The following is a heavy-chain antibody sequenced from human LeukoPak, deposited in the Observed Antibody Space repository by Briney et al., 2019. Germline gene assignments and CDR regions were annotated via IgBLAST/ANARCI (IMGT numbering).Heavy chain of an antibody. V-gene: IGHV4-34*01. D-gene: IGHD3-3*01. J-gene: IGHJ4*02. CDR3: ARGVYDFWSGLIDY. CDR1: GGSFSGYY. Sequence: PSETLSLTCAVYGGSFSGYYWSWLRQPPGKGLEWIGEINHSGSTNYNPSLTSRVTISVDTSKNQFSLTLSSVTAADTAVYYCARGVYDFWSGLIDYWGQGTLVTVSS. CDR2: INHSGST.